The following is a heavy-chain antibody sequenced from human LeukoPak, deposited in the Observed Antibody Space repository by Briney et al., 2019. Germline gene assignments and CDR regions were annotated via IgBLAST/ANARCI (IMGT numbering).Heavy chain of an antibody. CDR1: GGTFSSYA. J-gene: IGHJ4*02. V-gene: IGHV1-69*06. CDR3: ASDSSGGSFDY. D-gene: IGHD3-22*01. CDR2: IIPIFGTA. Sequence: SVTVSCKASGGTFSSYAISWVRQAPGQGLEWMGGIIPIFGTANYAQKFQGRVTITADKSTSTAYMELSSLRSEDTAVYYCASDSSGGSFDYWGQGTLVTVSS.